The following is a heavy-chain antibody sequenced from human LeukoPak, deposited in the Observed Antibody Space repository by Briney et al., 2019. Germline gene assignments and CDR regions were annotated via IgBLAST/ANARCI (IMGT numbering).Heavy chain of an antibody. D-gene: IGHD4-23*01. Sequence: GGSLRLSCAASGSTFSSYSMNWVRQAPGKGLEWVSSISSSSSYIYYADSVKGRFTISRDNAKNSLYLQMNSLRAEDTAVYYCARDTYGGNSFYGADYWGQGTLVTVSS. CDR2: ISSSSSYI. V-gene: IGHV3-21*01. J-gene: IGHJ4*02. CDR1: GSTFSSYS. CDR3: ARDTYGGNSFYGADY.